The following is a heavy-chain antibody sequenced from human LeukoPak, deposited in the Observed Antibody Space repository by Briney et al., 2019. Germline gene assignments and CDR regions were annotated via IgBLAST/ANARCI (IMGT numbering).Heavy chain of an antibody. CDR3: ARASMVRGVGWFDP. D-gene: IGHD3-10*01. CDR1: GFTFSSYS. J-gene: IGHJ5*02. Sequence: GGSLRLSCAASGFTFSSYSMNWVRQAPGKGLEWVSSISSSSSYIYYADSVKGRFTISRDNAKNSLYLQMNSLRAEDTAVYYCARASMVRGVGWFDPWGQGTLVTVPS. V-gene: IGHV3-21*01. CDR2: ISSSSSYI.